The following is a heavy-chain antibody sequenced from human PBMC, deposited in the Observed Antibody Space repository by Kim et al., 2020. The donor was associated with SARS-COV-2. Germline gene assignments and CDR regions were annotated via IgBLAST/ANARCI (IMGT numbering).Heavy chain of an antibody. Sequence: GGSLRLSCAASGFTFSSYAMHWVRQAPGKGLEYVSAISSNGGSTYYANSVKGRFTISRDNSKNTLYLQMGSLRAEDMAVYYCARDLLQYKIVVGLGYWGQGTLVTVSS. J-gene: IGHJ4*02. CDR3: ARDLLQYKIVVGLGY. D-gene: IGHD1-1*01. V-gene: IGHV3-64*01. CDR1: GFTFSSYA. CDR2: ISSNGGST.